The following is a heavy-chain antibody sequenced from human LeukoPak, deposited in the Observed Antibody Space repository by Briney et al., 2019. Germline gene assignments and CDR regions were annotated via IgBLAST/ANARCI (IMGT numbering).Heavy chain of an antibody. CDR1: GFTFDDYA. Sequence: GGSLRLSCAASGFTFDDYAMHWVRQAPGKGLEWVSLIRADGITTYYADSVKGRFTISRDSSKNSLYLQMNSLRTEDSALYYCAKDYYWGQGTLVTVSS. J-gene: IGHJ4*02. CDR2: IRADGITT. CDR3: AKDYY. V-gene: IGHV3-43*02.